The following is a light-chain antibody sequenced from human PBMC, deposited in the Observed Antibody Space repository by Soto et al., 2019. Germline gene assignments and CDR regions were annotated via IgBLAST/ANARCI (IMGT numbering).Light chain of an antibody. CDR3: SSYTSSSTKV. J-gene: IGLJ2*01. Sequence: QSALTQPASVSGSPGQSITISCTGTSSDVGGYNYVSWYQQHPGKAPKLMIYDVSNRPSGVSNRFSGSKSGNTASLTISGRQAEDEADYYCSSYTSSSTKVFGGGTKDRP. CDR2: DVS. CDR1: SSDVGGYNY. V-gene: IGLV2-14*01.